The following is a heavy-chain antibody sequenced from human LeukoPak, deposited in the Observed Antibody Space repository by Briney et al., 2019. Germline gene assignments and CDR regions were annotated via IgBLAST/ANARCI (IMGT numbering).Heavy chain of an antibody. D-gene: IGHD6-13*01. V-gene: IGHV3-74*01. CDR1: GFTFSSYW. CDR3: TRFATGTLF. J-gene: IGHJ4*02. CDR2: ISRDGSST. Sequence: GGSLRLSCAASGFTFSSYWMHWVRQAPGEGLVWVSRISRDGSSTSYADSVKGRFTISRDNAKNTLYLQMNSLRAEDTAVYHCTRFATGTLFWGQGTLVTVSS.